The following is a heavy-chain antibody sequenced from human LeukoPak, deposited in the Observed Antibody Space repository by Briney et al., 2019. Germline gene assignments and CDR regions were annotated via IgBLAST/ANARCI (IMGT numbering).Heavy chain of an antibody. CDR3: ARVEVIKAARQSREGDY. V-gene: IGHV1-69*02. CDR1: GGTFSSYT. J-gene: IGHJ4*02. D-gene: IGHD6-6*01. Sequence: SVKVSCKASGGTFSSYTISWVRQAPGQGLEWMGRIIPILGIANYAQKFQGRVTITADKSTSTAYMELSSLRSEDTAVYYCARVEVIKAARQSREGDYWGQGTLVTVSS. CDR2: IIPILGIA.